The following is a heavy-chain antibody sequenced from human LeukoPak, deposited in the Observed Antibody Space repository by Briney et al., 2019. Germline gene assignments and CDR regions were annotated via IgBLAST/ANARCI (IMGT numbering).Heavy chain of an antibody. Sequence: AGGSLRLSCAASGFTFSNYALSWVRQAPGKGLEWVSAVSASGGTAYYADSVKGRFTISRDNSKNTLYLQMNSLRAEDTAVYYCAKSRAVVPAAINYWGQGTLVTVSS. D-gene: IGHD2-2*01. V-gene: IGHV3-23*01. CDR1: GFTFSNYA. CDR3: AKSRAVVPAAINY. J-gene: IGHJ4*02. CDR2: VSASGGTA.